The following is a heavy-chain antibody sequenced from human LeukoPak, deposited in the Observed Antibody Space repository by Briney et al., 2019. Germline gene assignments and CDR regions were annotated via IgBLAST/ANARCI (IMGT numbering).Heavy chain of an antibody. D-gene: IGHD7-27*01. Sequence: PGGSLRLSCAASGFTFSSYAMHWVRQAPGKGLEWVSSISSSSSYIYYADSVKGRFTISRDNAKNSLYLQMNSLRAEDTAVYYCARDSRTGLIDYWGQGTLVTVSS. CDR3: ARDSRTGLIDY. V-gene: IGHV3-21*01. CDR2: ISSSSSYI. CDR1: GFTFSSYA. J-gene: IGHJ4*02.